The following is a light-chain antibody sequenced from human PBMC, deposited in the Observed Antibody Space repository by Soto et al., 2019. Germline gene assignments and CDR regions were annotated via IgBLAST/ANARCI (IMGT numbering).Light chain of an antibody. CDR2: EVS. J-gene: IGLJ1*01. CDR1: SSDVGGYNY. CDR3: SSYTSSSTLEV. V-gene: IGLV2-14*01. Sequence: SALTQPASVPGSPGQSITISCTGTSSDVGGYNYVSWYQQHPGKAPKLMIYEVSNRPSGVSNRFSGSKSGNTASLTISGLQAEDEADYYCSSYTSSSTLEVFGTGTRSPS.